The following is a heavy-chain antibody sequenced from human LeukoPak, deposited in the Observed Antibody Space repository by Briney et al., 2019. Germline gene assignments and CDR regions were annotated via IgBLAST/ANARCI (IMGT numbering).Heavy chain of an antibody. CDR2: IYYSGST. CDR1: GGSISSGGYY. Sequence: SQTLSLTCTVSGGSISSGGYYWSWIRQHPGKGLEWIGYIYYSGSTYYNPSLKSRVTISVDTSKNQFSLKLSSVTAADTAVYYCARHGEFEYSYGSIDYWGQGTLVTVSS. J-gene: IGHJ4*02. D-gene: IGHD5-18*01. CDR3: ARHGEFEYSYGSIDY. V-gene: IGHV4-31*03.